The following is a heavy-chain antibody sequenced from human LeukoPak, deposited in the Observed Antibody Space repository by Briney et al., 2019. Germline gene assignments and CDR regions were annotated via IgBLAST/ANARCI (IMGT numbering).Heavy chain of an antibody. Sequence: SVKVSCKASGGTFSSYAISWVRQAPGQGLEWMGRIIPILGIANYAQKFQGRVTITADKSTSTAYMELSSLRSEDTAVYYCARSFKEYQLLTGTPLVYWGQGTLVTVSS. J-gene: IGHJ4*02. CDR2: IIPILGIA. D-gene: IGHD2-2*01. CDR3: ARSFKEYQLLTGTPLVY. V-gene: IGHV1-69*04. CDR1: GGTFSSYA.